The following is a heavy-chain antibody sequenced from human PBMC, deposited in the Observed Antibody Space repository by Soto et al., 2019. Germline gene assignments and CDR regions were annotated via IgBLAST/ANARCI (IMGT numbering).Heavy chain of an antibody. CDR3: ARVRDSSGWFDAFDI. J-gene: IGHJ3*02. CDR2: ISSSGSYK. V-gene: IGHV3-21*01. Sequence: PGGSLRLSCAASGFTFSSYSMNWVRQAPGKGLEWVSSISSSGSYKYYTDSVEGRFTISRDNAKNSLYLQMNSLRAEDTAVYYCARVRDSSGWFDAFDIWGQGTMVTVSS. D-gene: IGHD6-19*01. CDR1: GFTFSSYS.